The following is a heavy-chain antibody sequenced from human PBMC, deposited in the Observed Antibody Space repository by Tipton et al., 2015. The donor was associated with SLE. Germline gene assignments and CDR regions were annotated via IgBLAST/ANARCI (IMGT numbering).Heavy chain of an antibody. CDR1: GGSIRSYY. Sequence: GLVKPSETLSLTCTVSGGSIRSYYWSWIRQAPGKGLEWIGYIYDSENTNYNPSLKSRVTISSDTHKNQFSLNLNSVTAADTAVYYCVRDLDDGGHGHFDLWGRATLVTVSP. J-gene: IGHJ2*01. V-gene: IGHV4-59*12. CDR3: VRDLDDGGHGHFDL. CDR2: IYDSENT. D-gene: IGHD4-23*01.